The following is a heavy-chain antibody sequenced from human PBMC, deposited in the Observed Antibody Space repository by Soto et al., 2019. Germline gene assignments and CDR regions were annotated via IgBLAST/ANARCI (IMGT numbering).Heavy chain of an antibody. CDR1: GFTFSSYS. CDR2: ISSSSTI. J-gene: IGHJ3*02. CDR3: ATPIPKDI. V-gene: IGHV3-48*01. Sequence: GSLRLSCAASGFTFSSYSMNWVRQAPGKGLEWVSYISSSSTIYYADSVKGRFTISRDNAKNSLYLQMNSLRAEDTAVYYCATPIPKDIWGQGTMVTVSS.